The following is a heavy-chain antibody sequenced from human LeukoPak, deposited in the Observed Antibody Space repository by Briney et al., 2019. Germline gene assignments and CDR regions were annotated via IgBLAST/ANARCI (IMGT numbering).Heavy chain of an antibody. CDR2: IWYGGSNK. D-gene: IGHD2-2*01. Sequence: GGSLRLSCAASGFTFSSHGMHWVRQAPGKGLEWVAIIWYGGSNKYYADSVKGRFTISRDNSKNTLYLQMNSLRAEDTAVYYCARFEGTSLHFDYWGQGTLVTVSS. CDR3: ARFEGTSLHFDY. V-gene: IGHV3-33*01. CDR1: GFTFSSHG. J-gene: IGHJ4*02.